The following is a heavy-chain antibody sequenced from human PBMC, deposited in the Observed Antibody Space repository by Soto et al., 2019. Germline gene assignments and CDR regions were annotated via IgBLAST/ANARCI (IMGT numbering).Heavy chain of an antibody. D-gene: IGHD3-10*01. V-gene: IGHV1-69*02. CDR2: IIPILGIA. Sequence: SVKVSCKASGGTFSSYTISWVRQAPGQGLEWMGRIIPILGIANYAQKFQGRVTITADKSTSTAYMELSSLRSEDTAVYYCAGDGEADTAYYYYGMDVWGQGTTVTVSS. CDR1: GGTFSSYT. J-gene: IGHJ6*02. CDR3: AGDGEADTAYYYYGMDV.